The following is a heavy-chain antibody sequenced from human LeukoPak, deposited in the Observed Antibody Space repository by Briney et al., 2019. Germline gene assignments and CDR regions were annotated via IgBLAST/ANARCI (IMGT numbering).Heavy chain of an antibody. Sequence: GGSLRLSCAASGFTFSSYAMSWVRQAPGKGLEWVSAISGSGGSTYYADSVKGRFTISRDNSKNTLYLQMNSLRAEDTAVYYCAKGVKVGCSGGSCYFDSWGQGTLVTVSS. CDR2: ISGSGGST. D-gene: IGHD2-15*01. J-gene: IGHJ4*02. CDR3: AKGVKVGCSGGSCYFDS. V-gene: IGHV3-23*01. CDR1: GFTFSSYA.